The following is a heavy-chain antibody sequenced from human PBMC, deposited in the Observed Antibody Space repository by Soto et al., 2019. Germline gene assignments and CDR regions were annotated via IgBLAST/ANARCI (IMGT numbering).Heavy chain of an antibody. D-gene: IGHD3-16*02. CDR1: GGTFNMYA. CDR2: IIPIFDTP. Sequence: QVQLVQSGAEVRKPGSAVRVSCKASGGTFNMYAMNWVRQAPGQGLEWMAGIIPIFDTPRYSQQFQGRVTITVDESTSTAYMELSSLRSEDTAICYCARSIGSGGVIGGFDYWGQGTLVTVAS. CDR3: ARSIGSGGVIGGFDY. V-gene: IGHV1-69*01. J-gene: IGHJ4*02.